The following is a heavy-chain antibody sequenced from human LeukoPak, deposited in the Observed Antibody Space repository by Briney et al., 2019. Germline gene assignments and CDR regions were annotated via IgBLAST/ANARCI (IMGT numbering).Heavy chain of an antibody. Sequence: SETLSLTCAVYGGSFSGYYWSWIRQPPGKGLEWIGEINHSGSTNYNPSLKSRVTISVDTSKNQFSLKLSSVTAADTAVYYCARVEVKYQLLWDYYYYYMDVWGKGTTVTVSS. CDR3: ARVEVKYQLLWDYYYYYMDV. D-gene: IGHD2-2*01. CDR1: GGSFSGYY. J-gene: IGHJ6*03. CDR2: INHSGST. V-gene: IGHV4-34*01.